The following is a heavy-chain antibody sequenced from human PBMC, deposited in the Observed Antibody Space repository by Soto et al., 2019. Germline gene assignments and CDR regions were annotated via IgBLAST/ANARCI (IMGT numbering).Heavy chain of an antibody. J-gene: IGHJ4*02. D-gene: IGHD4-17*01. V-gene: IGHV3-23*01. Sequence: EVQLLESGGGLVQPGGSLRLSCAASGFTFSAYAMSWVRQAPGKGLEYVSSLIDNGGSTYYADSVRSRFTISRDNSKNTLYLHVNCLQVEDSPVYYCARTTVTKSRLYWGQGTLVTVSS. CDR2: LIDNGGST. CDR3: ARTTVTKSRLY. CDR1: GFTFSAYA.